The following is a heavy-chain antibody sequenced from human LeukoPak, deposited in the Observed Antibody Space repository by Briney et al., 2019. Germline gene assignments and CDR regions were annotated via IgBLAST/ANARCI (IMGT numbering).Heavy chain of an antibody. CDR2: IYYSGST. V-gene: IGHV4-59*01. CDR1: GGSISSYY. J-gene: IGHJ3*02. D-gene: IGHD6-13*01. Sequence: SETLSLTCTVSGGSISSYYWSWIRQPPGKGLEWIGHIYYSGSTNYNPSLKSRVTISVDTSKNQFSLKLSSVTAADTAVYYCASNGYSSSWLAFDIWGQGTMVTVSS. CDR3: ASNGYSSSWLAFDI.